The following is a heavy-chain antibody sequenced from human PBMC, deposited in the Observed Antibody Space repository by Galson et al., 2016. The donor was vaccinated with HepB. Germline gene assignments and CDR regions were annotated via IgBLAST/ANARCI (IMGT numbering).Heavy chain of an antibody. D-gene: IGHD3-3*01. CDR1: GGSISSSDW. CDR3: ARDGGQRDYDFWSGFDY. J-gene: IGHJ4*02. V-gene: IGHV4-4*02. Sequence: TLSLTCAVSGGSISSSDWWSWVRQPPGQGLEWIGQIFHTGRVNYTPSLASRVTISIDTSNNYFSLRLTSVTAADTALYYCARDGGQRDYDFWSGFDYWGEGTLVTVSS. CDR2: IFHTGRV.